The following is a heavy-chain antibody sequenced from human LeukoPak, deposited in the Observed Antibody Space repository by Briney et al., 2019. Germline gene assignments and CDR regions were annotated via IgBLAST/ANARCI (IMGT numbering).Heavy chain of an antibody. Sequence: PGGSLRLSCAASGFTFSSYGMHWVRQAPGKGLEGVAVISYDGSNKYYADSVKGRFTISRDNSKNTLYLQMNSLRAEDTAVYYCAKNYYYDSSGYHPPDYWGQGTLVTVSS. J-gene: IGHJ4*02. CDR2: ISYDGSNK. D-gene: IGHD3-22*01. CDR3: AKNYYYDSSGYHPPDY. V-gene: IGHV3-30*18. CDR1: GFTFSSYG.